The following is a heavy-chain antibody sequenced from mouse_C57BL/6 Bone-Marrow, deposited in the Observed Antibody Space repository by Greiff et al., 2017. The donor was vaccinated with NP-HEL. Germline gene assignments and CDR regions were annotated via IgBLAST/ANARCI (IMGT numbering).Heavy chain of an antibody. CDR1: GYTFTSYW. V-gene: IGHV1-59*01. Sequence: QVQLQQSGAELVRPGTSVKLSCKASGYTFTSYWMHWVKQRPGQGLEWIGVIDPSDSYTNYNQKFKGKATLTVDTSSSTAYMQLSSLTSEDSAVYYCARYDGYLGYWGQGTTLTVSS. CDR3: ARYDGYLGY. D-gene: IGHD2-3*01. J-gene: IGHJ2*01. CDR2: IDPSDSYT.